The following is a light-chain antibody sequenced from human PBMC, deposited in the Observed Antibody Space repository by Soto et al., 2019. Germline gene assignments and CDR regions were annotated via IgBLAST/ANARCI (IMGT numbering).Light chain of an antibody. CDR1: QSVSSN. CDR2: GAS. Sequence: EIVMTQSPAILSVSPGEIATLSCRASQSVSSNLAWYQQKPRQPPRLLIYGASTRATGVPARFSGSGSGTDFTLTIRSLQSEDFAVYYCQQYDNWPPLTFGGGTRVEIK. CDR3: QQYDNWPPLT. V-gene: IGKV3-15*01. J-gene: IGKJ4*01.